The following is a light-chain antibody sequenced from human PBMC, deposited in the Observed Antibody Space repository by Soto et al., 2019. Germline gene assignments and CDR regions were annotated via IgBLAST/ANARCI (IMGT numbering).Light chain of an antibody. Sequence: EIVLTQSPGTLSLSPGERATLSCRASQSVSSSYLAWYQQKPGQAPRLLIYGASSRATGIPDRFSGSGSGTDFTLTIRRLEPEDFAVYYCQQHGSSPWTFGQGTKVEIK. CDR1: QSVSSSY. V-gene: IGKV3-20*01. J-gene: IGKJ1*01. CDR3: QQHGSSPWT. CDR2: GAS.